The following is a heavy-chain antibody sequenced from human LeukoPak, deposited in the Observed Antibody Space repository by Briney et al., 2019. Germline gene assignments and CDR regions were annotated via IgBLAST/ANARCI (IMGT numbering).Heavy chain of an antibody. J-gene: IGHJ6*03. CDR1: GGSISSSSYY. Sequence: KPSETLSLTCTVSGGSISSSSYYWGWIRQPPGKGLEWIGSIYYSGSTYYNPSLKSRVTISVGTSKNQFSLKLSSVTAADTAVYYCARHGIRDSSSWSPYYYYYYYMDVWGKGTTVTVSS. CDR3: ARHGIRDSSSWSPYYYYYYYMDV. D-gene: IGHD6-13*01. V-gene: IGHV4-39*01. CDR2: IYYSGST.